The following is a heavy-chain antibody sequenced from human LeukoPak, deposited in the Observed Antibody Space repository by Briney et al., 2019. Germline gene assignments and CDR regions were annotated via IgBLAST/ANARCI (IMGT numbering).Heavy chain of an antibody. J-gene: IGHJ5*02. D-gene: IGHD6-19*01. CDR1: GFTFSSYG. CDR2: ISYDGSNK. Sequence: PGRSLRLSCAASGFTFSSYGMHWVRQAPGKGLEWVAVISYDGSNKYYADSVKGRFTISRDNSKNTLYLQMNSLRAEDTAVYYCAKDSQWLVRRWFDPWGQGTLVTVSS. CDR3: AKDSQWLVRRWFDP. V-gene: IGHV3-30*18.